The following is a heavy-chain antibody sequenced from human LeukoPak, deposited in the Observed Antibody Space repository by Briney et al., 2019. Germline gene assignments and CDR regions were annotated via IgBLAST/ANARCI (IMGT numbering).Heavy chain of an antibody. J-gene: IGHJ4*02. V-gene: IGHV3-30-3*01. Sequence: GGSLRLSCAASGFTFSSYAMHWVRQAPGKGLEWVAVIPYDGSNKYYADSVKGRFTISRDNSKNTLYLQMNSLRAEDTAVYYCARRESYDYWGQGTLVTVSS. D-gene: IGHD3-10*01. CDR1: GFTFSSYA. CDR2: IPYDGSNK. CDR3: ARRESYDY.